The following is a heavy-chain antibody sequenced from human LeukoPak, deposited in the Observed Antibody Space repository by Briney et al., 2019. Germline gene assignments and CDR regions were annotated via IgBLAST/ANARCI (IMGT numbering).Heavy chain of an antibody. CDR3: ARGKSDAWSGYLYYYYYYMDV. D-gene: IGHD3-3*01. V-gene: IGHV1-18*01. Sequence: ASVKVSCKASGYTFTSYGISWVRQAPGQGLEWMGWISAYNGNTNYAQKLQGRVTMTTDTSTSTAYMELRSLRSDDTAVYYCARGKSDAWSGYLYYYYYYMDVWGKGTTVTVSS. J-gene: IGHJ6*03. CDR2: ISAYNGNT. CDR1: GYTFTSYG.